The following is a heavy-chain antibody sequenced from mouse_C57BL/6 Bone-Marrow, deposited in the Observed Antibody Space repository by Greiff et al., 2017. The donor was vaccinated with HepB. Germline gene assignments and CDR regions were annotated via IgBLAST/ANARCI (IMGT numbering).Heavy chain of an antibody. D-gene: IGHD1-2*01. CDR3: ALLYCYYAMDY. V-gene: IGHV5-4*01. J-gene: IGHJ4*01. CDR2: ISDGGSYT. Sequence: EVQLVESGGGLVKPGGSLKLSCAASGFTFSSYAMSWVRQTPEKRLEWVATISDGGSYTYYPDNVKGRFTISRDNAKNKLYLQMSHLKSEDTAMYDCALLYCYYAMDYWGQGTSVTVSS. CDR1: GFTFSSYA.